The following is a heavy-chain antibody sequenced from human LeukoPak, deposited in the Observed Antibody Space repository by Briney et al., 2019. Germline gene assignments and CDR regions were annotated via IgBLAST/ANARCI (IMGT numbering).Heavy chain of an antibody. CDR1: GFTFSSYE. V-gene: IGHV3-48*03. CDR3: AKDSYDSSGYLDY. D-gene: IGHD3-22*01. Sequence: GGSLRLSCAASGFTFSSYEMNWVRQAPGKGLEWISYISSRGTSIHHADSVKGRFTISRDNSKNTLYLQMNSLRAEDTAVYYCAKDSYDSSGYLDYWGQGTLVTVSS. J-gene: IGHJ4*02. CDR2: ISSRGTSI.